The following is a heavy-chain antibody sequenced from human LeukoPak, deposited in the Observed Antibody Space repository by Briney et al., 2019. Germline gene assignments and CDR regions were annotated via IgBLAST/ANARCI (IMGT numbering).Heavy chain of an antibody. D-gene: IGHD6-13*01. CDR1: GGSLSSGSYY. V-gene: IGHV4-61*01. J-gene: IGHJ6*04. CDR2: IYYSGST. Sequence: SQTLSLTCTVSGGSLSSGSYYWRWIRQPPGKGLEWIGYIYYSGSTHYNPSLKSRVTISVDTSKNQFSLKLSSVTAADTAVYYCARDRVVSSSSSRSPPPTHYFYGMDVWGKGTTVTVSS. CDR3: ARDRVVSSSSSRSPPPTHYFYGMDV.